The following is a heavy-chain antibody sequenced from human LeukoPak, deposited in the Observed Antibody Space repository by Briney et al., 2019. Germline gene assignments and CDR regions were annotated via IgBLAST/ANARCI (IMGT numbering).Heavy chain of an antibody. J-gene: IGHJ4*02. V-gene: IGHV4-31*03. CDR3: ARKGYSYGHPFDY. D-gene: IGHD5-18*01. CDR2: IFYSGST. Sequence: PSETLSLTCTVSGGSISSGGYYWSRIRQHPGKGLEWIGYIFYSGSTYYNPSLKSRVTISVDTSKNQFSLKLNSVTAAGTAVYYCARKGYSYGHPFDYWGQGTLVTVSS. CDR1: GGSISSGGYY.